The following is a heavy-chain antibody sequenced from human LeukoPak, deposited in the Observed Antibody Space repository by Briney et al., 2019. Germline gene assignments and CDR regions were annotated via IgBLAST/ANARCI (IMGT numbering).Heavy chain of an antibody. CDR1: GGTFSSYT. V-gene: IGHV1-69*04. CDR2: IIPILGIA. D-gene: IGHD3-10*01. CDR3: AREGTQVTMVRGVIGI. Sequence: SAKVSCKASGGTFSSYTISWVRQAPGQGLEWMGRIIPILGIANYAQKFQGRVTITADKSTSTAYMELSSLRSEDTAVYYCAREGTQVTMVRGVIGIWGQGTKVTVSS. J-gene: IGHJ3*02.